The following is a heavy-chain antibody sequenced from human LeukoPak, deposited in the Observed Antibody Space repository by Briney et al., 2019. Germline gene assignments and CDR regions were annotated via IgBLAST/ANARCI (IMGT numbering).Heavy chain of an antibody. V-gene: IGHV3-7*03. J-gene: IGHJ6*02. CDR1: GFTFSSYW. D-gene: IGHD4-11*01. CDR3: ARDYSRKDYYYYYGMDV. Sequence: PGGSLRLSCAASGFTFSSYWMSWVRQAPGKGLEWVANIKQDGSEKYYVDSVKGRFTISRGNAKNSLYLQMNSLRAEDTAVYYCARDYSRKDYYYYYGMDVWGQGTTVTVSS. CDR2: IKQDGSEK.